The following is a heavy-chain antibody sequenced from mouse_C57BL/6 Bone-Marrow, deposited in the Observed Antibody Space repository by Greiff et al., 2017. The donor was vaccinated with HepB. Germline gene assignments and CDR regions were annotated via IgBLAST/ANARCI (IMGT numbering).Heavy chain of an antibody. D-gene: IGHD2-3*01. Sequence: VQLQQSGSELRSPGSSVKLSCKDFDSEVFPIAFMSGVRQKPGHGFEWIGDILPSIGRTIYGEKFEDKATLDADTLSNTAYLELNSLTSEDSAIYYCARRGFCDGYCYFDVWGTGTTVTVSS. J-gene: IGHJ1*03. V-gene: IGHV15-2*01. CDR1: DSEVFPIAF. CDR3: ARRGFCDGYCYFDV. CDR2: ILPSIGRT.